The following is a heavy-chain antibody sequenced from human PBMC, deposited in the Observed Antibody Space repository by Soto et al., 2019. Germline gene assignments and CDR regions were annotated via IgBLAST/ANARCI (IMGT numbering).Heavy chain of an antibody. V-gene: IGHV3-66*01. J-gene: IGHJ5*02. CDR2: IYSGGTT. CDR1: GFTVNSNY. D-gene: IGHD3-22*01. Sequence: GGSLRLSCAASGFTVNSNYMSWVRQAPGKGLEWVSVIYSGGTTDYADSVKCRFTISRDNSKNTVHLEMSSLRAEYTGVYYCARAGPGYFSSCLLHSWGQGT. CDR3: ARAGPGYFSSCLLHS.